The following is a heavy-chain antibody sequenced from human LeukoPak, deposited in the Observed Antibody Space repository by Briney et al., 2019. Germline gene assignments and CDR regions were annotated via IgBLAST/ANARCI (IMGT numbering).Heavy chain of an antibody. J-gene: IGHJ4*02. Sequence: GGSLRLSCAASGFTFSSYWMHWVRQAPGKGLVWVSRINSDGSSTSYADAVKGRFTISRDNAKNTLYLQMNSLRGDDTAVYYCARDLNTAMVIEYWGQGTLVTVSS. CDR2: INSDGSST. V-gene: IGHV3-74*01. D-gene: IGHD5-18*01. CDR3: ARDLNTAMVIEY. CDR1: GFTFSSYW.